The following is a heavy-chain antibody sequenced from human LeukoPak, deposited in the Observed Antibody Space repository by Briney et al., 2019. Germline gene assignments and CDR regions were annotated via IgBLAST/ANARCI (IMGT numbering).Heavy chain of an antibody. D-gene: IGHD2-15*01. CDR3: ARDCSGGSCYSWTKSYYYYYMDV. J-gene: IGHJ6*03. Sequence: PSETLSLTCTVSGGSISSYYWSWIRQPAGKGLEWIGRIYTSGSINYNPSLKSRVTMSVDTSKNQFSLKLSSVTAADTAVYYCARDCSGGSCYSWTKSYYYYYMDVWGKGTTVTVSS. CDR2: IYTSGSI. V-gene: IGHV4-4*07. CDR1: GGSISSYY.